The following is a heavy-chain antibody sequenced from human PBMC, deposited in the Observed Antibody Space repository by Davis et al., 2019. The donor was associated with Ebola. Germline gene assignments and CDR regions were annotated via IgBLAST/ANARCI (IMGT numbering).Heavy chain of an antibody. D-gene: IGHD6-6*01. J-gene: IGHJ5*02. CDR1: GGSIISPSYY. V-gene: IGHV4-39*01. Sequence: PSETLSLTCTVSGGSIISPSYYWGWIRQPPGKGLEWIGSIYYSGSTYYNPSLKSRVTISVDTSKNQLSLKLSSVTAADTAVYSCARHSMAARRNEFAPHSPTWFDPWGQGTLVTVSS. CDR2: IYYSGST. CDR3: ARHSMAARRNEFAPHSPTWFDP.